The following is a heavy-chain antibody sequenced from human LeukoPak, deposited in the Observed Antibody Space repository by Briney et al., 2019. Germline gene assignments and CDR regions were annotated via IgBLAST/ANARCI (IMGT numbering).Heavy chain of an antibody. CDR1: GFTFDSYW. J-gene: IGHJ6*02. D-gene: IGHD2-15*01. CDR3: AKDIAPPYCSGGSCYSFHGMDV. CDR2: IKQDGSEK. Sequence: PGGSLKLSCEASGFTFDSYWINWVRQAPGKGLEWVGNIKQDGSEKNYVDSVKGRFTISRDNAKNSLYLQMNSLRAEDTAFYYCAKDIAPPYCSGGSCYSFHGMDVWGQGTTVTVSS. V-gene: IGHV3-7*03.